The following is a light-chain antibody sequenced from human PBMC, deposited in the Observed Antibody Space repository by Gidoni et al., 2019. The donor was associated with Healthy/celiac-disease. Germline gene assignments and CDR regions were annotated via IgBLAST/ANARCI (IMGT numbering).Light chain of an antibody. J-gene: IGLJ3*02. CDR3: SSYTSSSTWV. V-gene: IGLV2-14*03. CDR1: SSDVGGYNY. CDR2: DVS. Sequence: QSAMTQPASVSGSPGQSIPISCTGTSSDVGGYNYVSWYQQHPGKAPKLMIYDVSNRPSGVSNRFSGSKSGNTASLPISGLQAEDEADYYCSSYTSSSTWVFGGGTKLTVL.